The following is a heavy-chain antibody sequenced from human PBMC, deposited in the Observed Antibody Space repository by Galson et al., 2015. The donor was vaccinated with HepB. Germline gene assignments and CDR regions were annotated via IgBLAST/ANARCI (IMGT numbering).Heavy chain of an antibody. Sequence: SVKVSCKASGYTFSSYSITWVRQAPGQGLEWVGWISPYNRDTNYARKLQGRVTMTTDTSTNTAYLELRSLRSDDTAVYYCARGGPVVVVGATQNNWFDPWGQGTPVTVSS. D-gene: IGHD2-15*01. CDR2: ISPYNRDT. J-gene: IGHJ5*02. V-gene: IGHV1-18*01. CDR1: GYTFSSYS. CDR3: ARGGPVVVVGATQNNWFDP.